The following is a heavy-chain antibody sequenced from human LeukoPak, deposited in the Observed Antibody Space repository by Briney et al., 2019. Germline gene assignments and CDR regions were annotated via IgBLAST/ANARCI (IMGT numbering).Heavy chain of an antibody. CDR3: VRDGGSFSDFDY. D-gene: IGHD1-26*01. J-gene: IGHJ4*02. V-gene: IGHV3-74*01. CDR2: INSDGSST. Sequence: GGSLRLSCAASGFTFSSYAMSWVRQAPGKGLVWVSRINSDGSSTSYADSVKGRFTISRDNAKNTLYLQMNSLRAEDTAVYYCVRDGGSFSDFDYWGQGTLVTVSS. CDR1: GFTFSSYA.